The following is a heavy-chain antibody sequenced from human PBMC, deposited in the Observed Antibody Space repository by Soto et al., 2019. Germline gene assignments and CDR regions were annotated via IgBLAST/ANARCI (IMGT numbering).Heavy chain of an antibody. V-gene: IGHV1-18*01. Sequence: GASVKVSCKASGYTFTSYGISWVRQAPGQGLEWMGWISAYNGNTNYAQKLQGRVTMTTDTSTSTAYMELRSLRSDDTAVYYCARDDLSIVRGVYYYYYGMDVWGQGNPGHRLL. D-gene: IGHD3-10*01. J-gene: IGHJ6*02. CDR3: ARDDLSIVRGVYYYYYGMDV. CDR1: GYTFTSYG. CDR2: ISAYNGNT.